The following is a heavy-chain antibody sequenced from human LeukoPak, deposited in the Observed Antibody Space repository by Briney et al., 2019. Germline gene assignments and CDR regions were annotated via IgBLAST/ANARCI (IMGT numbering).Heavy chain of an antibody. Sequence: SETLSLTCAVYGGSFSGYYWSWIRQPPGKGLEWIGEINHSGSTNYNPSLKSRVTISVDTSKNQFSLKLSSVTAADTAVYYCARVRGYSYGPWYGMDVWGQGTTVTVS. CDR1: GGSFSGYY. D-gene: IGHD5-18*01. CDR3: ARVRGYSYGPWYGMDV. V-gene: IGHV4-34*01. CDR2: INHSGST. J-gene: IGHJ6*02.